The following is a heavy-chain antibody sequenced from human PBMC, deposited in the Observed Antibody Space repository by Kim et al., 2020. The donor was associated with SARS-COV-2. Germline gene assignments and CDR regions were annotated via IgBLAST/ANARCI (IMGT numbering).Heavy chain of an antibody. Sequence: DSVKGRFTISRDNSKNTLYLQMNGLRVEDTAVYYCARGPYSSSWYFFDFWCQGGLVTVSS. CDR3: ARGPYSSSWYFFDF. D-gene: IGHD6-13*01. V-gene: IGHV3-23*01. J-gene: IGHJ4*02.